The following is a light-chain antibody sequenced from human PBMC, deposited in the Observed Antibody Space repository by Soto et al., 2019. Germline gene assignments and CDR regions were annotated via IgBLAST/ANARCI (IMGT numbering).Light chain of an antibody. CDR2: GAS. Sequence: EIVLTQSPGTLSLSPGERATLSCRASQSVSSSYLAWYQQKPGQAPRLLIYGASSRATGIPDRFSGSGSGTDFTLTISRLAPEDSAVYYWQQYGSSPLTFGGGTKVEIK. J-gene: IGKJ4*01. V-gene: IGKV3-20*01. CDR1: QSVSSSY. CDR3: QQYGSSPLT.